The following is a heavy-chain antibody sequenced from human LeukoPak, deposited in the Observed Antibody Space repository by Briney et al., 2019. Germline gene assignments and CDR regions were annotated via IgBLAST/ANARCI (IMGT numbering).Heavy chain of an antibody. CDR3: ARTIFTGYDDY. Sequence: SETLSLTCTVSGGSISSYYWSWIRQPPGKGLEWIGYIYYSGSTNYNPSPKSRVTISLDTSKNQFSLKLSSVTAADTAVYYCARTIFTGYDDYWGQGTLVTVSS. CDR2: IYYSGST. J-gene: IGHJ4*02. CDR1: GGSISSYY. D-gene: IGHD5-12*01. V-gene: IGHV4-59*01.